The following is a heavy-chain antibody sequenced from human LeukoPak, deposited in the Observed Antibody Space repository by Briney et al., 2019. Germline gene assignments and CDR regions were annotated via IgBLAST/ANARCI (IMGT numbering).Heavy chain of an antibody. CDR1: GGSISSGDYY. D-gene: IGHD3-22*01. J-gene: IGHJ3*02. CDR3: ARGVPYYYDSSGYPPWAFDI. V-gene: IGHV4-30-4*01. CDR2: IYYSGST. Sequence: SETLSLTCTVSGGSISSGDYYWSWIRQPPGKGLEWIGYIYYSGSTYYNPSLKSRVTISVDTSKSQFSLKLSSVTAADTAVYYCARGVPYYYDSSGYPPWAFDIWGQGTMVNVSS.